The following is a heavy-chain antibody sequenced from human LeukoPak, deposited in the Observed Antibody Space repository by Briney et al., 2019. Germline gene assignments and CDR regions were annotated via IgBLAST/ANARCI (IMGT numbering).Heavy chain of an antibody. CDR3: ARSVAGGRRFGDY. J-gene: IGHJ4*02. V-gene: IGHV1-8*01. Sequence: RASVKVSCRASGYTFTSYDINWVRQATGQGLEWMGWMNPNSGNTGYAQKFQGRVTITRNTSISTAYMELSSLRSEDTAVYYCARSVAGGRRFGDYWGQGTLVTVSS. CDR1: GYTFTSYD. CDR2: MNPNSGNT. D-gene: IGHD3-16*01.